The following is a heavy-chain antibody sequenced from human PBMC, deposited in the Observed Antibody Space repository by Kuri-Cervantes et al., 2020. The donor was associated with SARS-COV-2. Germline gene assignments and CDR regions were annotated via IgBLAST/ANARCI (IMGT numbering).Heavy chain of an antibody. J-gene: IGHJ4*02. CDR2: INPNNVIT. Sequence: ASVKVSCKTSGYTFTGHYMHWVRQAPGQGLEWMGWINPNNVITNYAQKLQGRVTITTDESTSTAYMELSSLRSEDTAVYYCARGLGDPSSGYFDYWGQGTLVTVSS. CDR3: ARGLGDPSSGYFDY. D-gene: IGHD3-16*01. CDR1: GYTFTGHY. V-gene: IGHV1-2*02.